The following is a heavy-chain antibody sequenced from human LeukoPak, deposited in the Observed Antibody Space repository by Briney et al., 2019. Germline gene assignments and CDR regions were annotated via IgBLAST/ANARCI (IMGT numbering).Heavy chain of an antibody. V-gene: IGHV3-74*01. CDR1: EFTFSSYW. Sequence: GGSLRLSCAASEFTFSSYWMHWVRQAPGKGLMWVSRISSGGSSTNYADSVKGRFTISRDNTKNTLYLQMNSLRAEDTAVYYCARDQLNYYYYYGMDVWGQGTTVTVSS. D-gene: IGHD1-1*01. CDR3: ARDQLNYYYYYGMDV. J-gene: IGHJ6*02. CDR2: ISSGGSST.